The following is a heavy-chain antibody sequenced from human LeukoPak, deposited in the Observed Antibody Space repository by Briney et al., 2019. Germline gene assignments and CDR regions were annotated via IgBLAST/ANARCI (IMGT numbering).Heavy chain of an antibody. J-gene: IGHJ4*02. V-gene: IGHV1-18*01. D-gene: IGHD3-16*02. CDR2: ISGYSGNT. CDR1: GFTFTSYG. Sequence: ASVKVSCKASGFTFTSYGFSWVRQAPGQGFEWMGWISGYSGNTNSAQKLRGRVTMTTDTSTSTVYMELRSLRSDDTAVYYCARGLFGGVIVKDYWGQGTLVTVSS. CDR3: ARGLFGGVIVKDY.